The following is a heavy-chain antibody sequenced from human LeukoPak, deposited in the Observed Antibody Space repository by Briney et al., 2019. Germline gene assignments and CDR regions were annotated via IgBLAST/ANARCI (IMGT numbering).Heavy chain of an antibody. CDR2: ISSSGSTI. J-gene: IGHJ6*04. Sequence: PGGSLRLSCAASGFTFSSYEMNWVRQAPGKGLEWVSYISSSGSTICYADSVKGRFTISRDNAKNSPYLQMNSLRAEDTAVYYCAELGITMIGGVWGKGTTVTISS. CDR3: AELGITMIGGV. D-gene: IGHD3-10*02. V-gene: IGHV3-48*03. CDR1: GFTFSSYE.